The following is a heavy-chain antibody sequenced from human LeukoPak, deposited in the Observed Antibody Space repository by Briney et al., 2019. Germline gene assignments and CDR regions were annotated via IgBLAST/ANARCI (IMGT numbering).Heavy chain of an antibody. J-gene: IGHJ4*02. Sequence: LSETLSLTCTVSGGSISSGDSYWSWIRQPPGKGLEWIGYIYYTGSTYYNPSLKSRVTISVDTSKNQFSLKLSSVTAADTAVYYCARGPYQLLSPFDYWGQGTLVTVSS. CDR2: IYYTGST. CDR3: ARGPYQLLSPFDY. D-gene: IGHD2-2*01. CDR1: GGSISSGDSY. V-gene: IGHV4-30-4*08.